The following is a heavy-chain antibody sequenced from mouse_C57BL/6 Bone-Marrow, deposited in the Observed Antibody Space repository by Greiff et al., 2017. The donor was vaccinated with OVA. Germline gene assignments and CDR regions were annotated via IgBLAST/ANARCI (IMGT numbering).Heavy chain of an antibody. CDR1: GYTFTSYW. CDR3: ARSPFHYFDY. Sequence: QVQLQQPGAELVRPGTSVKLSCKASGYTFTSYWMHWVKQRPGQGLEWIGVIDPSDSYTNYNQKFKGKATLTVDTSSSTAYMQLSSLTSEDSAVYYCARSPFHYFDYWGQGTTLTVSS. J-gene: IGHJ2*01. V-gene: IGHV1-59*01. CDR2: IDPSDSYT.